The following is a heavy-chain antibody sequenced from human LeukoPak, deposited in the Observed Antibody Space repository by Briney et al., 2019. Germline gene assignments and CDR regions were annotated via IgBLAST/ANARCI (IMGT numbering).Heavy chain of an antibody. Sequence: ASVKVSCKASGGTFSSYAISWVRQAPGQGLEWMGGIIPIFGTANYAQKFQGRVTITADESTSTAYMELSSLRSEDTAVYYCATSPAIQMDYWGQGTLVTVSS. V-gene: IGHV1-69*01. J-gene: IGHJ4*02. CDR1: GGTFSSYA. D-gene: IGHD2-2*01. CDR3: ATSPAIQMDY. CDR2: IIPIFGTA.